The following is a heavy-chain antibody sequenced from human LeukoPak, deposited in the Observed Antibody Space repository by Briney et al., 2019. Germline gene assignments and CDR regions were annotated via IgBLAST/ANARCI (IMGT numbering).Heavy chain of an antibody. D-gene: IGHD6-19*01. Sequence: ASVKVSCKASGYTFTSYYMHWVRQAPGQGLEWMGIINPSGGSTSYTQKFQGRVTMTRDTSTSTVYMELSSLRSEDTAVYYCARDLDSMAVAGFSAADYWGQGTLVTVSS. CDR1: GYTFTSYY. CDR2: INPSGGST. V-gene: IGHV1-46*01. J-gene: IGHJ4*02. CDR3: ARDLDSMAVAGFSAADY.